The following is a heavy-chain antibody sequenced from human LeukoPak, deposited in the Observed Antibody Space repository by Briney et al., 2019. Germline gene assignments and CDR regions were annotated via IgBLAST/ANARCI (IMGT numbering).Heavy chain of an antibody. D-gene: IGHD3-16*01. CDR3: AKRTNEGLRYLDS. Sequence: PGGSLRLSCAASGFTFSSYAMSWVRQAPGKGLEWVSVISGSGGTTYHADSVKGRFTISRDNSKNTLYLQMNSLRAEHTAVYYCAKRTNEGLRYLDSWGQGTLVTVSS. CDR2: ISGSGGTT. J-gene: IGHJ4*02. CDR1: GFTFSSYA. V-gene: IGHV3-23*01.